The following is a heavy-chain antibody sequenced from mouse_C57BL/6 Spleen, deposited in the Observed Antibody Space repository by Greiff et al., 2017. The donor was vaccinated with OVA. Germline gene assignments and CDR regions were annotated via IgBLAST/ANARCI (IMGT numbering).Heavy chain of an antibody. Sequence: VQVVESGPELVKPGASVKISCKASGYAFSSSWMNWVKQRPGKGLEWIGRIYPGDGDTNYNGKFKGKATLTADKSSSTAYMQLSSLTSEDSAVYFCAIPTAQAYYFDYWGQGTTLTVSS. D-gene: IGHD3-2*02. V-gene: IGHV1-82*01. J-gene: IGHJ2*01. CDR2: IYPGDGDT. CDR1: GYAFSSSW. CDR3: AIPTAQAYYFDY.